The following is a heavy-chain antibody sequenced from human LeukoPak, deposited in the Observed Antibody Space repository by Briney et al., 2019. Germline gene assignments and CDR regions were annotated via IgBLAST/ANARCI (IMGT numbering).Heavy chain of an antibody. J-gene: IGHJ5*02. CDR2: IYYSGST. Sequence: SETLSLTCTVSGGSISSSSYYWGWIRQPPGKGLEWIGSIYYSGSTYYNPSLKSRVTISVDTSKNQFSLKLSSVTAADTAVYYCARVMVYATEYNWFDPWGQGTLVTVSS. D-gene: IGHD2-8*01. CDR1: GGSISSSSYY. V-gene: IGHV4-39*07. CDR3: ARVMVYATEYNWFDP.